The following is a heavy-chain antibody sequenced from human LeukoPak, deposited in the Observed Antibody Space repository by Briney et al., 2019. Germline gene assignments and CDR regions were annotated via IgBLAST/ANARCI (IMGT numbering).Heavy chain of an antibody. V-gene: IGHV4-4*07. CDR1: GGSISSSY. CDR3: ARAIKYGSGSYMWFDP. CDR2: LSPSGST. J-gene: IGHJ5*02. D-gene: IGHD3-10*01. Sequence: SETLSLTCTVSGGSISSSYWSWIRQPAGKGLEWIGRLSPSGSTNYNPSLKSRVTMSVDTSKNQFSLELRSVTAADTAVYYCARAIKYGSGSYMWFDPWGQGTLVTVSS.